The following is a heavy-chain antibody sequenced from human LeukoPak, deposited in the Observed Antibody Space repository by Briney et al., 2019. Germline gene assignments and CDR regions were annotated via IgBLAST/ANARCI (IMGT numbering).Heavy chain of an antibody. Sequence: PGGSLRLSCAASGFTFSSYSTNWVRQAPGKGLEWVSSISSSSSYIYYADSVKGRFTISRDNAKNSLYLQMNSLRAEDTAVYYCAKDTGSGYDYFSYYFDYWGQGTLVTVSS. J-gene: IGHJ4*02. CDR2: ISSSSSYI. CDR3: AKDTGSGYDYFSYYFDY. D-gene: IGHD5-12*01. CDR1: GFTFSSYS. V-gene: IGHV3-21*04.